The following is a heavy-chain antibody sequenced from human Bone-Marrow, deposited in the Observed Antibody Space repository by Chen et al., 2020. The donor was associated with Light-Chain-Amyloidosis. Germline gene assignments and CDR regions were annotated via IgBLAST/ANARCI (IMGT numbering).Heavy chain of an antibody. J-gene: IGHJ4*02. CDR2: IIPIFGRT. Sequence: VQLVQSGAEVKKPGSSVKVSCEASGATFSQYAFSWVRQAPGQGLEWIGGIIPIFGRTNYAQKFQGRVTITADEATSIAYMELSSLRSDDTAIYFCARETLASWRPYYFDFWGQGTLVTVAS. D-gene: IGHD2-15*01. V-gene: IGHV1-69*01. CDR1: GATFSQYA. CDR3: ARETLASWRPYYFDF.